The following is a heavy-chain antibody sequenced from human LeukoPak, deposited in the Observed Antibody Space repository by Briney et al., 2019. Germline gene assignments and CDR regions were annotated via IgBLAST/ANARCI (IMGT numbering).Heavy chain of an antibody. V-gene: IGHV3-30*04. CDR3: ARGRDSSGYYYTPDAFDI. CDR1: GFTFSSYA. CDR2: ISYDRSNK. Sequence: GGSLRLSCAASGFTFSSYAMHWVRQAPGKGLEWVAVISYDRSNKYYADSVKGRFTISRDNSKNTLYLQMNSLRAEDTAVYYCARGRDSSGYYYTPDAFDIWGQGTMVTVSS. J-gene: IGHJ3*02. D-gene: IGHD3-22*01.